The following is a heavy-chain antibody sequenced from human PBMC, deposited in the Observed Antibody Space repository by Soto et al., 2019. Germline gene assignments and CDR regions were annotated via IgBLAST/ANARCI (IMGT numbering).Heavy chain of an antibody. D-gene: IGHD3-10*01. CDR2: ITGSGKSA. J-gene: IGHJ6*02. V-gene: IGHV3-23*01. CDR3: AVHLGENYYAMDV. Sequence: EVQLLESGGGWVQPGGSLRLSCAASGFTFSTFVMTWVRQVPGEGLEWISSITGSGKSAYYADSVKGRVTISRDNSKNTLYLLSSRLGVEDTAVYHCAVHLGENYYAMDVWGQGTTVTVSS. CDR1: GFTFSTFV.